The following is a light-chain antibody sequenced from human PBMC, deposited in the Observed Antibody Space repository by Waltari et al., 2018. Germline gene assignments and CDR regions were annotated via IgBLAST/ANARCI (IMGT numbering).Light chain of an antibody. Sequence: EFVLTQSPATLFLSPGERATFPCRASQSVSSYLAWYQQKPGPAPRRLISDASDRATAIPAKCSGGGAGTDYTLTISSLVPEDFAVYYCQQRSNWPLFTFGPGTKVDIK. J-gene: IGKJ3*01. CDR2: DAS. CDR3: QQRSNWPLFT. V-gene: IGKV3-11*01. CDR1: QSVSSY.